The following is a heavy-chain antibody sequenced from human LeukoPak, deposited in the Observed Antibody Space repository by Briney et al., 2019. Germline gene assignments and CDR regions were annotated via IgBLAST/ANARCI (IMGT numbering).Heavy chain of an antibody. CDR3: ARGFRYFDWSYYMDV. J-gene: IGHJ6*03. D-gene: IGHD3-9*01. CDR1: GGSISSYY. V-gene: IGHV4-59*01. Sequence: PSETLSLTCTVSGGSISSYYWSWIRQPPGKGLEWIGTIYYSGTTNYNPSLKSRVTISVDTSKNQFSLKLSSVTAADTAVYYCARGFRYFDWSYYMDVWGKGTTVTISS. CDR2: IYYSGTT.